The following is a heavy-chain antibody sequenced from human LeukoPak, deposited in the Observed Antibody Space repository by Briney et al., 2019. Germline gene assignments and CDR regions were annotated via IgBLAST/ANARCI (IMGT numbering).Heavy chain of an antibody. V-gene: IGHV1-8*01. Sequence: ASVKVSCKASGYTFTSYDINWVRQATGQGLEWMGWMNPNSGNTGYAQKFQGRVTMTRNTSISTAYMELSSLRPEDTAWYYCAKDRAARGRGNYFYMDVWGKGTTVTVSS. J-gene: IGHJ6*03. CDR1: GYTFTSYD. D-gene: IGHD2/OR15-2a*01. CDR3: AKDRAARGRGNYFYMDV. CDR2: MNPNSGNT.